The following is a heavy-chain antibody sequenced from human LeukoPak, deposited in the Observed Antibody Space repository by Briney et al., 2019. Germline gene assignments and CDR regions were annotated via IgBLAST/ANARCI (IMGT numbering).Heavy chain of an antibody. Sequence: GGSLRLSCAASGFTFSSYPMHWVRQAPGKGLEWVSAISGSGGSTYYADSVKGRFTISRDNSKNTLYLQMNSLRAEDTAVYYCAKVIYGSGSSPYAFDIWGQGTMVTVSS. J-gene: IGHJ3*02. D-gene: IGHD3-10*01. CDR3: AKVIYGSGSSPYAFDI. CDR2: ISGSGGST. CDR1: GFTFSSYP. V-gene: IGHV3-23*01.